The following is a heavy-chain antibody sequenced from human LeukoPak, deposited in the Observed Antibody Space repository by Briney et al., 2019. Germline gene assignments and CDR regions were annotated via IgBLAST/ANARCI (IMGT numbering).Heavy chain of an antibody. D-gene: IGHD1-26*01. V-gene: IGHV3-66*01. Sequence: GGSLRLSCAASGFTVSSNYMSWVRQAPGKGLEWVSVIYSGGSTYYADSVKGRFTISRDNSKNTLYLQMNSLRAEDTAVYYCARGNAWERYFDYWGQGTLVTVSS. J-gene: IGHJ4*02. CDR3: ARGNAWERYFDY. CDR2: IYSGGST. CDR1: GFTVSSNY.